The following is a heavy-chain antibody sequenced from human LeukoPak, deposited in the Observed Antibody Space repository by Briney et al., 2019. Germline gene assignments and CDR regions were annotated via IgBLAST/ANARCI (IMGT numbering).Heavy chain of an antibody. D-gene: IGHD1-26*01. CDR3: ARDRATSGRWFDP. V-gene: IGHV4-39*02. CDR2: IHYSGNT. CDR1: GDSISSGTFY. Sequence: SETLSLTCTVSGDSISSGTFYWGWVRQPPGKGLEWIGSIHYSGNTYYNPSLKSRLTISIDASKNRFSLKLSSVTAADTAVYYCARDRATSGRWFDPWGQGTLVTVSS. J-gene: IGHJ5*02.